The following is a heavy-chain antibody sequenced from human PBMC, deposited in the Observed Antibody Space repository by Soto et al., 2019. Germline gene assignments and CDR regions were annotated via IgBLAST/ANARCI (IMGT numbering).Heavy chain of an antibody. CDR2: ISAYNGNT. V-gene: IGHV1-18*01. CDR3: ARDIFGDDFWSGYPSSYYYYYGMDV. D-gene: IGHD3-3*01. CDR1: GYTFTSYG. J-gene: IGHJ6*02. Sequence: ASVKVSCKASGYTFTSYGISWVRQAPGQGLEWMGWISAYNGNTNYAQKLQSRVTMTTDTSTSTAYMELRSLRSDDTAVYYCARDIFGDDFWSGYPSSYYYYYGMDVWGQGTTVTVSS.